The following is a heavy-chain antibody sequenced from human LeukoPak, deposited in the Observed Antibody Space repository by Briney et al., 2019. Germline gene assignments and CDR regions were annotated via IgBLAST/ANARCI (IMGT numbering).Heavy chain of an antibody. J-gene: IGHJ5*02. V-gene: IGHV1-8*01. Sequence: EASVKVSCKASGYTFTSYGISWVRQATGQGLEWMGWMNPNSGNTGYAQKFQGRVTITRNTSISTAYMELSSLRSEDTAVYYCARSYYDFWSGSVNWFDPWGQGTLVTVSS. CDR1: GYTFTSYG. CDR3: ARSYYDFWSGSVNWFDP. CDR2: MNPNSGNT. D-gene: IGHD3-3*01.